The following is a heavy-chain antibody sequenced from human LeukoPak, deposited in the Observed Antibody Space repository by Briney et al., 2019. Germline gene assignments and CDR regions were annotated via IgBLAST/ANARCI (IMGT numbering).Heavy chain of an antibody. CDR1: GGSFSGYY. CDR2: INHSGST. Sequence: SETLSLICAVYGGSFSGYYWSWIRQPPGKGLEWIGEINHSGSTNYNPSLKSRVTISVDTSKNQFSLKLSSVTAADTAVYYCARGVPRGVAAAGGKHIDYWGQGTLVTVSS. V-gene: IGHV4-34*01. D-gene: IGHD6-13*01. J-gene: IGHJ4*02. CDR3: ARGVPRGVAAAGGKHIDY.